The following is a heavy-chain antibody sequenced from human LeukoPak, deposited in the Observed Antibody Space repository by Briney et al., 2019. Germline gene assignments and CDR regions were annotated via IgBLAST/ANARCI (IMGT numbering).Heavy chain of an antibody. V-gene: IGHV3-21*01. CDR3: ARAHGFFGEYYFDY. CDR1: GFTFSSYS. J-gene: IGHJ4*02. D-gene: IGHD3-3*01. Sequence: GGSLRLSCAASGFTFSSYSMNWVRQAPGKGLEWVSSISSSSSYIYYADSVKGRFTISRDNAKNSLYLQMNSLRAEDTAVYYCARAHGFFGEYYFDYWGQGTLVTVSS. CDR2: ISSSSSYI.